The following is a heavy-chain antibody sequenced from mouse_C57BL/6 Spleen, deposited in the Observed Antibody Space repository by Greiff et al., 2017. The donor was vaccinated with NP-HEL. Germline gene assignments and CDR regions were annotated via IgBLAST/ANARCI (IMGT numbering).Heavy chain of an antibody. Sequence: VQLQQPGAELVMPGASVKLSCKASGYTFTSYWMHWVKQRPGQGLEWIGEIDPSDSYTNYNQKFKGKSTLTVDKSSSTAYMQLSSLTSEDSAVYYCARPLYGAFAYWGQGTLVTVSA. CDR2: IDPSDSYT. D-gene: IGHD1-1*01. CDR1: GYTFTSYW. V-gene: IGHV1-69*01. CDR3: ARPLYGAFAY. J-gene: IGHJ3*01.